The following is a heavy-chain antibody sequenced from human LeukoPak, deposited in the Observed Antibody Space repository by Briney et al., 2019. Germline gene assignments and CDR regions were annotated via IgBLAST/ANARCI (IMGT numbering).Heavy chain of an antibody. CDR1: GYTFTSYG. D-gene: IGHD3-10*01. Sequence: ASVKVSFKASGYTFTSYGISWVRQAPGQGLKWMGWISAYNGNTNYAQKLQGRVTMTTDTSTSTAYMELRSLRSDDTAVYYCARDRFMYYYGSGSIHWFDPWGQGTLVTVSS. CDR2: ISAYNGNT. V-gene: IGHV1-18*01. J-gene: IGHJ5*02. CDR3: ARDRFMYYYGSGSIHWFDP.